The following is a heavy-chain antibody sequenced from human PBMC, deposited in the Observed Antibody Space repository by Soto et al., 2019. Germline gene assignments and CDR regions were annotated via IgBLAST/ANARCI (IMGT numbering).Heavy chain of an antibody. V-gene: IGHV4-59*08. D-gene: IGHD6-19*01. J-gene: IGHJ4*02. CDR1: GGSISSYY. CDR3: ARRPSSGWSGRFDY. CDR2: IYYSGST. Sequence: SETLSLTCTVSGGSISSYYWSWIRQPPGKGLEWIGYIYYSGSTNYNPSLKSRVTISVGTSKNQFSLKLSSVTAADTAVYYCARRPSSGWSGRFDYWGQGTLVTVSS.